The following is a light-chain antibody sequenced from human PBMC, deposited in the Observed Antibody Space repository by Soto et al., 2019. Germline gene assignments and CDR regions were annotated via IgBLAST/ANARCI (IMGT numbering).Light chain of an antibody. CDR3: QQYYDWPTLT. CDR1: QSIMFS. CDR2: GAS. V-gene: IGKV3-15*01. Sequence: EIVMTQSPATLSVSPGERATLSCRASQSIMFSLAWYQQKPGQAPRLLISGASTRATGIPARFSGSGSGKEFTLTTSRLQSEDFAVYYCQQYYDWPTLTFGGGTTVDTK. J-gene: IGKJ4*01.